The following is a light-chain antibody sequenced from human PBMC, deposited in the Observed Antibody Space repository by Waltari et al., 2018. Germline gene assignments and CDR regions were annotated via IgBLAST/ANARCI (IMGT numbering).Light chain of an antibody. CDR2: AAT. CDR3: QQSYSTPYT. V-gene: IGKV1-39*01. Sequence: DNQMTQSPSSLSASVRVRVTITCPASQNIRNFLNWYQQNPGKAPRLLIYAATTLQTGVPARFSGNRSGTDFTLTIRDLQPEDFATYSCQQSYSTPYTFGQGTKMEI. CDR1: QNIRNF. J-gene: IGKJ2*01.